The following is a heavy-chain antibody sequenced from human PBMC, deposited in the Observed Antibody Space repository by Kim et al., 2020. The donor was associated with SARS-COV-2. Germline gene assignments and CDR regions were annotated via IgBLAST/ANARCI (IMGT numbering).Heavy chain of an antibody. CDR3: ARGRPMDV. Sequence: DGTTSYPQKFQGRVTMTRDTSTSTVYMELSSLRSEDTAMYYCARGRPMDVWGKGTTVTVSS. CDR2: DGTT. V-gene: IGHV1-46*01. J-gene: IGHJ6*03.